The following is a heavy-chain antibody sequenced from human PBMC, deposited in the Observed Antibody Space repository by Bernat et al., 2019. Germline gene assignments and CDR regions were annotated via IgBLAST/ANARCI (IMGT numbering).Heavy chain of an antibody. D-gene: IGHD2-15*01. Sequence: EVQLVQSGAEVKKPGESLRISCKGSGYSFTSYWISWVRQMPGKGLEWMGRIDPSDSYTNYSPSFQGHVTISADKSISTAYLQWSSLKASDTAMYYCARFPVVAATLENWFDPWGQGTLVTVSS. V-gene: IGHV5-10-1*03. CDR1: GYSFTSYW. CDR3: ARFPVVAATLENWFDP. CDR2: IDPSDSYT. J-gene: IGHJ5*02.